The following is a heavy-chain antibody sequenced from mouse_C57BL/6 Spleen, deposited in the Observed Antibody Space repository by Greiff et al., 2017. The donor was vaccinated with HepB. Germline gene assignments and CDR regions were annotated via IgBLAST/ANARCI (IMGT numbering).Heavy chain of an antibody. V-gene: IGHV1-80*01. CDR2: IYPGDGDT. Sequence: VKLQESGAELVKPGASVKISCKASGYAFSSYWMNWVKQRPGKGLEWIGQIYPGDGDTNYNGKFKGKATLTADKSSSTAYMQLSSLTSEDSAVYFCARGELGWFAYWGQGTLVTVSA. CDR1: GYAFSSYW. CDR3: ARGELGWFAY. D-gene: IGHD4-1*01. J-gene: IGHJ3*01.